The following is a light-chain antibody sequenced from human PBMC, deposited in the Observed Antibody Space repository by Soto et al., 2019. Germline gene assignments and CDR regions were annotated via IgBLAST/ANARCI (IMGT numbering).Light chain of an antibody. CDR1: QSVSSY. CDR2: DAS. V-gene: IGKV3-11*01. J-gene: IGKJ3*01. CDR3: QQRSNWPRFT. Sequence: EIVLTQSPATLSLSPGERATLSCRASQSVSSYLAWYQQKPGQAPRLLIYDASNRATGIPARFSGSGSGTDFTLTISSLEPEDFAVYYRQQRSNWPRFTFGPGTKVDSK.